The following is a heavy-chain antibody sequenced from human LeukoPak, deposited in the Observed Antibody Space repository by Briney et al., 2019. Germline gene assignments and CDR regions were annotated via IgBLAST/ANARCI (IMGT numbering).Heavy chain of an antibody. J-gene: IGHJ4*02. CDR3: ARRMPAGTVDY. CDR1: GGSISSSGYY. V-gene: IGHV4-61*05. D-gene: IGHD6-19*01. Sequence: SETLSLTCTVSGGSISSSGYYWGWIRQPPGKGLEWIGYIYYSGSTNYNPSLKSRVSISVDTSKNQFSLKLGSVTAADTAVYYCARRMPAGTVDYWGQGTLVTVSS. CDR2: IYYSGST.